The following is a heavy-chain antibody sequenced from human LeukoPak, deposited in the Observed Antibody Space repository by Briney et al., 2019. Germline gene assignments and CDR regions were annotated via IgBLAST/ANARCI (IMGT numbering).Heavy chain of an antibody. CDR2: INPNSGGT. D-gene: IGHD3-3*01. Sequence: ASVKVSCKASGYTFTGYYMHWVRQAPGQGLEWMGWINPNSGGTNYAQKFQGRVTMTRDTSISRAYMELSRLRSDDTAVYYCARGPRITIFGVVMANDAFDIWGQGTIVTVSS. J-gene: IGHJ3*02. CDR1: GYTFTGYY. V-gene: IGHV1-2*02. CDR3: ARGPRITIFGVVMANDAFDI.